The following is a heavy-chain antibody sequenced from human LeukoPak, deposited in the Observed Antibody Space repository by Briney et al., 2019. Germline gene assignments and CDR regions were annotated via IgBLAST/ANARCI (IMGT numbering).Heavy chain of an antibody. CDR3: ASSLRFLEWTIDY. J-gene: IGHJ4*02. Sequence: PGGSLRLSCAASGFTFSSYGMHWVRQAPGKGLEWVAVIWYDGSNKYYADSVKGRFTISRDNSKNTLYLQMNSLRAEDTAVYYCASSLRFLEWTIDYWGQGTLVTGSS. CDR1: GFTFSSYG. D-gene: IGHD3-3*01. V-gene: IGHV3-33*01. CDR2: IWYDGSNK.